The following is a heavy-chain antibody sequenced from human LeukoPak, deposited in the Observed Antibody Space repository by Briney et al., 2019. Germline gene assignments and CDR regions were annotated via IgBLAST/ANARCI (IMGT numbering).Heavy chain of an antibody. D-gene: IGHD1-1*01. CDR1: GFNFSSYA. V-gene: IGHV3-23*01. CDR2: ISGSGGST. Sequence: GGSLRLSCAASGFNFSSYAMHWVRRAPGKGLEWVSAISGSGGSTYYADSVKGRFTISRDNSKNTLYLQMNSLRAEDTAEYYCARTGTTGWYFDLWGRGTLVTVSS. J-gene: IGHJ2*01. CDR3: ARTGTTGWYFDL.